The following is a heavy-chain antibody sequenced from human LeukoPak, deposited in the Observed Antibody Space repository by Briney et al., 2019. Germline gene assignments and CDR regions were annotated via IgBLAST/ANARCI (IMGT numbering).Heavy chain of an antibody. CDR3: ARDSASVGHNDGFDL. CDR2: ISSRSGSSSTI. D-gene: IGHD2-15*01. Sequence: GGSLRLSCAASGFTFSDYAMNWDRQAPGKGLEWASYISSRSGSSSTIYYIDSVMARFTISRDNARNSLFLQMHRLRPEDTAVYYCARDSASVGHNDGFDLWGHGTLVTVSS. V-gene: IGHV3-48*04. CDR1: GFTFSDYA. J-gene: IGHJ3*01.